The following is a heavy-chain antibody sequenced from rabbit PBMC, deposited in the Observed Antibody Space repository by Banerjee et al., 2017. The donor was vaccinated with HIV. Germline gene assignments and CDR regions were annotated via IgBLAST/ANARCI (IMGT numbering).Heavy chain of an antibody. J-gene: IGHJ4*01. D-gene: IGHD2-1*01. V-gene: IGHV1S40*01. CDR3: ARERDDDYANFYL. CDR1: GFSFSSIYY. CDR2: IVTGSSGRT. Sequence: QSLEESEGDLVKPGASLTLTCEASGFSFSSIYYMCWVRQAPGKGLEWIACIVTGSSGRTYYASWAKGRFTISKTSSTTVTLQMTSLTAADTATYFCARERDDDYANFYLWGQGTLVTVS.